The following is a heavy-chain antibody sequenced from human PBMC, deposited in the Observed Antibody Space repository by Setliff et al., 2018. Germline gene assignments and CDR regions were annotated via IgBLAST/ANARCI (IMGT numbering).Heavy chain of an antibody. D-gene: IGHD1-26*01. CDR3: ASRRTGPGGWFDY. J-gene: IGHJ5*01. CDR1: GGSVSSSSYY. Sequence: SETLSLTCTVSGGSVSSSSYYWGWIRQPPGKGLEWIGTINYSGTTYYSPSLKSRVTISVDTSKNQFSLKLTSVTAADTAIYYCASRRTGPGGWFDYWGQGTLVTVSS. CDR2: INYSGTT. V-gene: IGHV4-39*01.